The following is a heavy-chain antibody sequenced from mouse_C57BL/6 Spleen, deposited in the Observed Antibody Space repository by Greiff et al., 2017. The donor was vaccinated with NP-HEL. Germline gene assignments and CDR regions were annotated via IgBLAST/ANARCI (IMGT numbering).Heavy chain of an antibody. CDR1: GYTFTSYW. CDR3: ARGEVRYFDY. Sequence: QVQLQQPGAELVKPGASVKLSCKASGYTFTSYWMQWVKQRPGQGLEWIGEIDPSDSYTNYNQKVKGKATLTVDTSSSTAYMQLSSLTSEDSAVYYCARGEVRYFDYWGQGTTLTVSS. CDR2: IDPSDSYT. V-gene: IGHV1-50*01. J-gene: IGHJ2*01. D-gene: IGHD2-14*01.